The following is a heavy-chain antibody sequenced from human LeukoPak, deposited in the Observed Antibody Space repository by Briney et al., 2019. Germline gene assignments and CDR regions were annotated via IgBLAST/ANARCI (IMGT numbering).Heavy chain of an antibody. V-gene: IGHV4-34*01. CDR1: GGSFSGYY. CDR3: ARALYSSGTLD. J-gene: IGHJ4*02. CDR2: INHSGST. D-gene: IGHD3-10*01. Sequence: ASETLSLTCAVYGGSFSGYYWSWIRQPPGKGLEWIGEINHSGSTNYNPSLKSRVTISVDTSKNQFSLKLSSVTAADTAVYYCARALYSSGTLDWGQGTLVTVSS.